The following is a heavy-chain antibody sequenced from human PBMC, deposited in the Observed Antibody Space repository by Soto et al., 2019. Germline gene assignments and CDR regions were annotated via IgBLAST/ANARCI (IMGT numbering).Heavy chain of an antibody. J-gene: IGHJ6*02. CDR3: ARAPLGYCSSTSCYYYYGMDV. CDR2: IIPIFGTA. D-gene: IGHD2-2*01. V-gene: IGHV1-69*01. Sequence: QVQLVQSGAEVKKPGSSVKVSCKASGGTFSSYAISWVRQAPGQGLEWMGGIIPIFGTANYAQKFQGRVTTTADESTSTAYMELSSLRSEDTAVYYCARAPLGYCSSTSCYYYYGMDVWGQGTTVTVSS. CDR1: GGTFSSYA.